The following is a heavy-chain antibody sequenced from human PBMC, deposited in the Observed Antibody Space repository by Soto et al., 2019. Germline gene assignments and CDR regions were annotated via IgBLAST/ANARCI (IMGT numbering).Heavy chain of an antibody. CDR2: IYYSGST. D-gene: IGHD2-2*03. J-gene: IGHJ5*02. V-gene: IGHV4-59*08. CDR3: ASLGYCSSTSCPTSRFDP. CDR1: GGSISSYY. Sequence: PSETLSLTCTVSGGSISSYYWSWIRQPPGKGLEWIGYIYYSGSTNYNPSLKSRVTISVDTSKNQFSLKLSSVTAADTAVYYCASLGYCSSTSCPTSRFDPWGQGTLVT.